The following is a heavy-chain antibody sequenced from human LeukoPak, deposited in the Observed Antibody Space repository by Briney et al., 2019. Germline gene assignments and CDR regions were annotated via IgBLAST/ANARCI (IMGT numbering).Heavy chain of an antibody. CDR3: AGERASSGAWFDP. J-gene: IGHJ5*02. Sequence: SETLSLTCTVSGGSISSYYWSWIRQPPGRGLEWIGYIYYSGSTNYNPSLKSRLTISIDTSKNQFSLKLSSVTAADTAVYYCAGERASSGAWFDPWGQGILVTVSS. D-gene: IGHD2-21*01. V-gene: IGHV4-59*01. CDR2: IYYSGST. CDR1: GGSISSYY.